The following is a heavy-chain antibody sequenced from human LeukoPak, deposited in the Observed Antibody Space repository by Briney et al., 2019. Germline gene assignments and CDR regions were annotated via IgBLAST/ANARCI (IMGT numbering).Heavy chain of an antibody. D-gene: IGHD4-23*01. J-gene: IGHJ5*02. Sequence: SQTLSLTCSVSGGSISRSDYYWSWIRQPPGKGLEWIGYIYYSGSTNYNPSLKSRVTISVDTSKNQFSLKLSSVTAADTAVYYCARENNGDYGRINWFDPWGQGTLVTVSS. V-gene: IGHV4-61*08. CDR2: IYYSGST. CDR3: ARENNGDYGRINWFDP. CDR1: GGSISRSDYY.